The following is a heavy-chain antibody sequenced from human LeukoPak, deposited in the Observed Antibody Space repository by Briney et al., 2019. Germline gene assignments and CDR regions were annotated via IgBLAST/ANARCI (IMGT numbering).Heavy chain of an antibody. J-gene: IGHJ3*02. CDR3: AREMGCSGGSCYVAFDI. D-gene: IGHD2-15*01. CDR1: GGTFSSYA. V-gene: IGHV1-69*05. CDR2: IIPIFGTA. Sequence: SVKVSCKASGGTFSSYAISWVRQAPGQGLEWMGGIIPIFGTANYAQKFQGRVTITTDESTSTAYMELSSLRSEDTAVYYCAREMGCSGGSCYVAFDIWGQGTMVTVSS.